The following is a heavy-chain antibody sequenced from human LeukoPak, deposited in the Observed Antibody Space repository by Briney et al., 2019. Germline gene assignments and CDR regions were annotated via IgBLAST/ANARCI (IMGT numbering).Heavy chain of an antibody. J-gene: IGHJ6*02. CDR1: GFTFSNYG. CDR2: ISGSGGGT. CDR3: AKSPSVTMVGLDV. Sequence: PGASLRLSCAASGFTFSNYGMNWVRRAPGKGLEWVSGISGSGGGTHYADSVKGRFTISRDSSKNTLYLQMTSLRAEDTAIYYCAKSPSVTMVGLDVWGQGTTVTVSS. D-gene: IGHD4-11*01. V-gene: IGHV3-23*01.